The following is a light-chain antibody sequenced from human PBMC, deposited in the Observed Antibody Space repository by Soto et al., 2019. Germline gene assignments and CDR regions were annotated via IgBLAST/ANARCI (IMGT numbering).Light chain of an antibody. CDR1: SSDVGSYNL. J-gene: IGLJ1*01. Sequence: SALPQPASVSVSPGQSITISCTGASSDVGSYNLVSWYQQHPGEAPKVMIYEVSKRPSGVSNRFSGSKSGNTASLTISGLQAEDEADYYCCSYAGSSTVVFGTGTKVTVL. V-gene: IGLV2-23*02. CDR2: EVS. CDR3: CSYAGSSTVV.